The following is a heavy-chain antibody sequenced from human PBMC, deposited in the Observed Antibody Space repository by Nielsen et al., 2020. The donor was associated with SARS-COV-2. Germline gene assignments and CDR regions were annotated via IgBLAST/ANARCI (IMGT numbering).Heavy chain of an antibody. J-gene: IGHJ6*03. V-gene: IGHV4-59*01. CDR2: IYYSGST. Sequence: WIRQPPGKGLEWIGYIYYSGSTNYNPSLKSRVIISVDTSKNQFSLKLSSVTAADTAVYYCARTPYDFWSGYINYYYYMDVWGKGTTVTVSS. D-gene: IGHD3-3*01. CDR3: ARTPYDFWSGYINYYYYMDV.